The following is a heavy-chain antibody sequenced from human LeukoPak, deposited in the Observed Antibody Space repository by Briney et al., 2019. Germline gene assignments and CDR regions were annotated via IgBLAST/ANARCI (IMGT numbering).Heavy chain of an antibody. Sequence: SVKVSCKASGFTFTSSAMQWVRQARGQRLEWIGWIVVGSGNTNYAQKFQEGVTIARDMSTSRAYMELSSLRSEDTAVYYCAAVQVGANYYFDYWGQGTLVTVSS. V-gene: IGHV1-58*02. CDR2: IVVGSGNT. J-gene: IGHJ4*02. CDR3: AAVQVGANYYFDY. D-gene: IGHD1-26*01. CDR1: GFTFTSSA.